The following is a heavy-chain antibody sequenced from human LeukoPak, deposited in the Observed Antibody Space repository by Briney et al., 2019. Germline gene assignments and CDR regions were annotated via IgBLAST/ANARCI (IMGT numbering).Heavy chain of an antibody. D-gene: IGHD5-12*01. V-gene: IGHV3-53*01. CDR1: GFTVTSNY. J-gene: IGHJ4*02. CDR2: ISSGGNT. Sequence: GGSLILSCAASGFTVTSNYMTWVRQAPGKGLEWVSVISSGGNTYYADSVKGRFTISRDNSKNTVYLQMNGLRAEDTAVYYCAREVRGYYFDYWGQGTLVTASS. CDR3: AREVRGYYFDY.